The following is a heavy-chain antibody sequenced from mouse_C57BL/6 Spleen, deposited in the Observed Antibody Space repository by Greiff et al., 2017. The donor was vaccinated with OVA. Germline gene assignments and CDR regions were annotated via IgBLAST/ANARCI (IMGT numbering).Heavy chain of an antibody. D-gene: IGHD4-1*01. CDR3: ARGGLGPADY. Sequence: VQLQESGAELAKPGASVTLSCKASGYTFTSYWLHWVKQRPGQGLEWIGYINPSSGYTKSNQKFKDQATLTADKSSSTAYMQLSSLTYEDAAVYCCARGGLGPADYWGQGTTLTVSS. V-gene: IGHV1-7*01. CDR1: GYTFTSYW. J-gene: IGHJ2*01. CDR2: INPSSGYT.